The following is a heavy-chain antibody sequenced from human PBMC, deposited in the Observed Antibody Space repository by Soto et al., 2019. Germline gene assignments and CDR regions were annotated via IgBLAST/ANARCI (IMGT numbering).Heavy chain of an antibody. CDR2: MNPNSGNT. D-gene: IGHD3-9*01. CDR3: ARRGRYFDWLLARDAFDI. V-gene: IGHV1-8*01. Sequence: ASVKVSCKASGYTFTSYDINWVRQATGQGLEWMGWMNPNSGNTGYAQKFQGRVTMTRNTSISTAYMELSSLRSEDTAVYYCARRGRYFDWLLARDAFDIWGQGAMVTVSS. J-gene: IGHJ3*02. CDR1: GYTFTSYD.